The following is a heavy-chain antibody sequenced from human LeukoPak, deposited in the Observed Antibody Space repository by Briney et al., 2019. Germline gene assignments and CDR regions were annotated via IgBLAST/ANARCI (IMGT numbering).Heavy chain of an antibody. Sequence: PGGSLRLSCAASGFTFSSYEMNWDRQAPGKGLEWVSYISSSGSTRYYADSVKGRFTISRDNAKNSLYLQMNSLRDEDTAVYYCARVQTTVTTLDYWGQGTLVTVSS. CDR1: GFTFSSYE. J-gene: IGHJ4*02. D-gene: IGHD4-17*01. CDR3: ARVQTTVTTLDY. CDR2: ISSSGSTR. V-gene: IGHV3-48*03.